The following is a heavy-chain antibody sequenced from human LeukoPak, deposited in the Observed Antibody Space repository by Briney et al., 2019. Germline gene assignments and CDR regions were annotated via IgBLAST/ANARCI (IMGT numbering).Heavy chain of an antibody. Sequence: GSLRLSCAASGFTFSSYSMNWVRQAPGKGLEWVSYISSSSSTIYYADSVKGRFTISRDNAKNSLYLQMNSLRAEDTAVYYCARVTYYDSSGYSHWGQGTLVTVSS. CDR2: ISSSSSTI. J-gene: IGHJ4*02. CDR3: ARVTYYDSSGYSH. CDR1: GFTFSSYS. V-gene: IGHV3-48*01. D-gene: IGHD3-22*01.